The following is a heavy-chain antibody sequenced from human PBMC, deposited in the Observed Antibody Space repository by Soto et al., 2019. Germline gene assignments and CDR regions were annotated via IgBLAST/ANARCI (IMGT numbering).Heavy chain of an antibody. V-gene: IGHV1-69*08. J-gene: IGHJ6*03. D-gene: IGHD2-2*03. CDR3: AREDGSYNRGTFPFYYGDG. CDR2: IIPILGTG. Sequence: QVQLVQSGPEVKKSGSSVKVSCQLSGGTFTSDTISWLRRAPGQGLEWMGRIIPILGTGNYAQKFQGRITITEDQSTNTGYMELSSLTSEYTAIYYCAREDGSYNRGTFPFYYGDGWGKGTTVTVSS. CDR1: GGTFTSDT.